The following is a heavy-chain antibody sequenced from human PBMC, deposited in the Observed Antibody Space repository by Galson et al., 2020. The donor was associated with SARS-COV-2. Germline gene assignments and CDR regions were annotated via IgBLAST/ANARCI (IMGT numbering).Heavy chain of an antibody. CDR2: IYSGDST. V-gene: IGHV3-66*01. J-gene: IGHJ1*01. Sequence: GESLKISCAASGITVSSNYMSWVRQAPGKGLEWVSVIYSGDSTYYADSVKGRFTISRDNIKNTLYLQMTSLRVEDTAVYYCARERNRRAVATTFEHWGQGTLVTVSS. D-gene: IGHD6-19*01. CDR1: GITVSSNY. CDR3: ARERNRRAVATTFEH.